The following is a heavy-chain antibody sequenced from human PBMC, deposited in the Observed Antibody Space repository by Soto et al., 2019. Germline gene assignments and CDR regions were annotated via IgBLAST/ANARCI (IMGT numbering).Heavy chain of an antibody. V-gene: IGHV3-74*01. D-gene: IGHD4-4*01. CDR2: INSDGSNT. Sequence: EVQLVESGGGLVQPGGSLRLSCAASGFTFSIYWMHWVRQAPGKGLVWVSRINSDGSNTGYADSVKGRFTISRDNAKNTVYLQMNSLRAEDKAGYYCVMLQTVNDNWIDPWGQGTLVTVSS. CDR1: GFTFSIYW. J-gene: IGHJ5*02. CDR3: VMLQTVNDNWIDP.